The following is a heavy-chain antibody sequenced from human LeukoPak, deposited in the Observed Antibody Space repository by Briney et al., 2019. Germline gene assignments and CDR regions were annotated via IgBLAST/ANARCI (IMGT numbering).Heavy chain of an antibody. CDR3: AKDDSEYYYDSSGQGYFDL. J-gene: IGHJ2*01. V-gene: IGHV3-23*01. CDR1: GFTFSNAW. Sequence: GGSLRLSCAASGFTFSNAWMSWVRQAPGKGLEWVSAISGSGGSTYYADSVKGRFTISRDNSKNTLYLQMNSLRAEDTAVYYCAKDDSEYYYDSSGQGYFDLWGRGTLVTVSS. CDR2: ISGSGGST. D-gene: IGHD3-22*01.